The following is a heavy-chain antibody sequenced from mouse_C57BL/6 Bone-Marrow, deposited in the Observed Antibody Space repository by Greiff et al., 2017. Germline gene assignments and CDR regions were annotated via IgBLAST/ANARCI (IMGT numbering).Heavy chain of an antibody. D-gene: IGHD2-5*01. CDR2: SRNKANDYTT. V-gene: IGHV7-1*01. CDR1: GFTFSDFY. Sequence: EVQGVESGGGLVQSGRSLRLSCATSGFTFSDFYMEWVRQAPGKGLEWIAASRNKANDYTTEYSASVKGRFIVSRDTSQSILYLQMNALRAEDTAIDYRARDDSNGYAMDYWGQGTVVTVAS. CDR3: ARDDSNGYAMDY. J-gene: IGHJ4*01.